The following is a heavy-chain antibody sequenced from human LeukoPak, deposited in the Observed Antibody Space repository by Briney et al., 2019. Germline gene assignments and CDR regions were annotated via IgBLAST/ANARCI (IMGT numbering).Heavy chain of an antibody. D-gene: IGHD4-17*01. CDR2: IKQDGSEK. Sequence: GGSLRLSCAASGFTFSSYWMSWVRRAPGKGLEWVANIKQDGSEKYYVDSVKGRFTISRDNAKNSLYLQMNSLRAEDTAVYYCAFPGDYGPFDYWGQGTLVTVSS. V-gene: IGHV3-7*01. CDR1: GFTFSSYW. J-gene: IGHJ4*02. CDR3: AFPGDYGPFDY.